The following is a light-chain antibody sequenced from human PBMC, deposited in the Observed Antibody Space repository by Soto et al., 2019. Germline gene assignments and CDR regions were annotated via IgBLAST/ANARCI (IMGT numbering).Light chain of an antibody. V-gene: IGKV3-20*01. CDR2: GAS. Sequence: EIVLTQSPGTLSLSPGERATLSCRASQSVSSSYLAWYQQKLGQAPRLLIYGASSRATGIQDRFSGRGSGTDFPLTISRLEPEVFAVYYCQQYGSLPWTFGQGTKVEIK. J-gene: IGKJ1*01. CDR1: QSVSSSY. CDR3: QQYGSLPWT.